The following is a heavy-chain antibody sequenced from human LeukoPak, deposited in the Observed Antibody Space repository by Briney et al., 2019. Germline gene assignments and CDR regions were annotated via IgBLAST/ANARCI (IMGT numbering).Heavy chain of an antibody. Sequence: SETLSLTCTVSGGSISSDYGSWIRQPPGKGLEWIGEINHSGNINYNPSLKSRVTISVDTSKNQLSLKLSSVTAADTAVYYCAREHVLRYFDWSDHWGQGTLVTVSS. CDR3: AREHVLRYFDWSDH. D-gene: IGHD3-9*01. J-gene: IGHJ5*02. V-gene: IGHV4-34*01. CDR1: GGSISSDY. CDR2: INHSGNI.